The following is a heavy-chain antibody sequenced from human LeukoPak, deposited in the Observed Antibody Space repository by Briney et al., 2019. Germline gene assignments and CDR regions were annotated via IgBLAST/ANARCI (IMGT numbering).Heavy chain of an antibody. J-gene: IGHJ6*03. D-gene: IGHD6-13*01. V-gene: IGHV4-34*01. CDR3: ASMIGPSGSSSLYYYYYYYMDV. CDR1: DESFNDYY. Sequence: SETLSLTCAVPDESFNDYYWSWIRQLPRKGLEWIGEINHGGTTNYNPSLKSRVTISVDTSKNHVSLNLTSVTAADTAVYYCASMIGPSGSSSLYYYYYYYMDVWGKGTTVTVSS. CDR2: INHGGTT.